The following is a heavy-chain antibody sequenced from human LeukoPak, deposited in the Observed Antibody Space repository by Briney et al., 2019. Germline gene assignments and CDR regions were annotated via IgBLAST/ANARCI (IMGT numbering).Heavy chain of an antibody. CDR2: ISYDGSNK. Sequence: GGSLRLSCAASGFTFSSYAMHWVRQAPGKGLEWVAVISYDGSNKYYADSVKGRFTTSRDNSKNTLYLQMNSLRAEDTAVYYCARDPPPPLNPYSSGWYSSAFDIWGQGTMVTVSS. J-gene: IGHJ3*02. CDR1: GFTFSSYA. CDR3: ARDPPPPLNPYSSGWYSSAFDI. D-gene: IGHD6-19*01. V-gene: IGHV3-30-3*01.